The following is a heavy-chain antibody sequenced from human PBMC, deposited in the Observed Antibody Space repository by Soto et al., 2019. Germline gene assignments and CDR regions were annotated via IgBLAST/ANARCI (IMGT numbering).Heavy chain of an antibody. V-gene: IGHV3-23*01. Sequence: EVQLLESGGGLVQPGGSLRLSCAASGFTFSNYAMNWVRQAPGKGLEWVSTISGGGGTTYYADSVKGRFTISRDNSKKTLFLKMPSLKDEDMAVYSCEEVPLRPYYFDYWGPGTLVAVSS. CDR2: ISGGGGTT. CDR3: EEVPLRPYYFDY. J-gene: IGHJ4*02. D-gene: IGHD3-16*01. CDR1: GFTFSNYA.